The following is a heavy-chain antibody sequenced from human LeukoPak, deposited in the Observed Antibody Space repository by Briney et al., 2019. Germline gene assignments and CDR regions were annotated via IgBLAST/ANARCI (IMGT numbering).Heavy chain of an antibody. D-gene: IGHD2-21*02. CDR1: GFIFSTYG. J-gene: IGHJ6*03. Sequence: PGPSLRLSCPPAGFIFSTYGMDWVRHTPRKGLEWVAFIQFDGSNKHYADSVKCRFTNSRDNSRNTLYLYMYSLRPDDTAAYYCATIRKASSDCSINYMDAWGNGTTVTL. CDR2: IQFDGSNK. CDR3: ATIRKASSDCSINYMDA. V-gene: IGHV3-30*02.